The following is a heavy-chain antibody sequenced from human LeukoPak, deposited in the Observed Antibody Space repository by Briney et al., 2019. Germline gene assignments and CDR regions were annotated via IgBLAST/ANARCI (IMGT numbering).Heavy chain of an antibody. J-gene: IGHJ4*02. V-gene: IGHV3-7*05. D-gene: IGHD2-15*01. CDR3: ARDQRWFDY. Sequence: GGSLRLSCAASGFSFSNYWMMWLRQAPGKGLEWVANINQDGSQNTYVDSVKGRSTIPRDNAKNSVYLQMNSLRAEDTAVYYCARDQRWFDYWGQGTLVTVSS. CDR1: GFSFSNYW. CDR2: INQDGSQN.